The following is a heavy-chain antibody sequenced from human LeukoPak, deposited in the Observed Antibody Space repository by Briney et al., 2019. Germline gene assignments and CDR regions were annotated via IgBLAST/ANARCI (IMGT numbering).Heavy chain of an antibody. V-gene: IGHV3-30*18. CDR2: ISYYGSKK. CDR3: AKDLDCSGGSCYFLYYYYYYGMDV. Sequence: PGGSLRLPCAASGFTFSSYGMHWVRQAPGKGLEWVAVISYYGSKKYYADSVKGRFTISRDNSKNTLYMQMNRLRAEDTDVYYCAKDLDCSGGSCYFLYYYYYYGMDVWGQGTTVTVSS. D-gene: IGHD2-15*01. J-gene: IGHJ6*02. CDR1: GFTFSSYG.